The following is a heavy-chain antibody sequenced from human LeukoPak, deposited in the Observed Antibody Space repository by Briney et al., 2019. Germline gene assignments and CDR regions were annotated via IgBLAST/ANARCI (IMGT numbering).Heavy chain of an antibody. J-gene: IGHJ3*02. V-gene: IGHV4-59*08. CDR1: GGSISSYY. D-gene: IGHD3-9*01. CDR3: ARHAPYYDILTGYSNSDAFDI. CDR2: IYYSGST. Sequence: PSETLSLTCTVSGGSISSYYWSWIRQPPGKGLEWIGYIYYSGSTNCNPSLKSRVTISVDTSKNQFSLKLSSVTAADTAVYYCARHAPYYDILTGYSNSDAFDIWGQGTMVTVSS.